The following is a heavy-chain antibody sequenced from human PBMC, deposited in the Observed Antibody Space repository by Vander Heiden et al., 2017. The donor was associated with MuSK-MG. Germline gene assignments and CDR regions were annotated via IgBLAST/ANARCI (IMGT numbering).Heavy chain of an antibody. J-gene: IGHJ5*02. CDR1: GGSISSSSYY. CDR3: ARSPRRARLGWFDP. V-gene: IGHV4-39*01. D-gene: IGHD3-16*01. CDR2: IYYSGST. Sequence: QLQLQESGPGLVKPSETLSLTCTVPGGSISSSSYYWGWIRQPPGKGLEWIGSIYYSGSTYYNPSLKSRVTISVDTSKNQFSLKLSSVTAADTAVYYCARSPRRARLGWFDPWGQGTLVTVSS.